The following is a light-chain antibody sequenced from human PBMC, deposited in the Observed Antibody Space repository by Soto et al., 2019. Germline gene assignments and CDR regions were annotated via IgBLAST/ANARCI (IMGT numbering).Light chain of an antibody. CDR1: QSVSSY. Sequence: EIVMTQSPGTLSLSPGERATLSCRASQSVSSYLAWYQQKPGQAPRLLISDASDRATGIPDRFSGSGSGTDFTLTISRLVPEDFAVYYCQQYGDSPVTFGQGTKVE. CDR2: DAS. J-gene: IGKJ1*01. V-gene: IGKV3-20*01. CDR3: QQYGDSPVT.